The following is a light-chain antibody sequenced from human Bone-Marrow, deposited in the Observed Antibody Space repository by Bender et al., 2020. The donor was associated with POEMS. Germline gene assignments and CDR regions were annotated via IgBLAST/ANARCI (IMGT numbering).Light chain of an antibody. Sequence: QSVLTQPPSESGAPGQRVTISCTGSDSNIGAGYDVHWYQQFPGTAPKLLIYTNGKRPSGVPDRFSGSRSGTSASLAITGLQAEDEADYYCSSYLSSTTLRVFGGGTKLTVL. V-gene: IGLV1-40*01. J-gene: IGLJ3*02. CDR3: SSYLSSTTLRV. CDR2: TNG. CDR1: DSNIGAGYD.